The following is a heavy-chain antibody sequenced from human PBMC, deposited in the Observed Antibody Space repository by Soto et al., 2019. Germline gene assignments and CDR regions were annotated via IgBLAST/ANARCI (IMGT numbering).Heavy chain of an antibody. V-gene: IGHV3-30*18. J-gene: IGHJ6*02. CDR3: AKAGSSSRVYYYGMDV. CDR1: GFTFSSYG. CDR2: ISYDGSNK. D-gene: IGHD6-6*01. Sequence: QVQLVESGGGVVQPGRSLRLSCAASGFTFSSYGMHCVRQAPGKGLEWVAVISYDGSNKYYADSVKGRFTISRDNSKNTLYLQMNSLRAEDTAVYYCAKAGSSSRVYYYGMDVWGQGTTVTVSS.